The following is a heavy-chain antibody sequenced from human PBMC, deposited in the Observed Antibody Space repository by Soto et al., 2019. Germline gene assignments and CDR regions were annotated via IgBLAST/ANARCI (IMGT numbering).Heavy chain of an antibody. Sequence: PGGSLRLSCAASGFTFSSYAMSWVRQAPGKGLEWVSAISGSGGSTYYADSVKGRFTISRDNSKNTLYLQMNSLRAEDTAVYYCAKNPTQYCSGGSCYVCTYWGQGTLVTVSS. CDR3: AKNPTQYCSGGSCYVCTY. D-gene: IGHD2-15*01. J-gene: IGHJ4*02. CDR2: ISGSGGST. V-gene: IGHV3-23*01. CDR1: GFTFSSYA.